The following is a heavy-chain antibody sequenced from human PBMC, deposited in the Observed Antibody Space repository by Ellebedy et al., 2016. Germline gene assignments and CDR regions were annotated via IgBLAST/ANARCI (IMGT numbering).Heavy chain of an antibody. Sequence: ASVKVSCXASGYTFTSYGINWVRQAPGQGLEWMGWISAYNGNTNYAQKLQGRVTMTTDTSTSTAYMELRSLRSDDTAVYYCAYCSSSSCYSGVNWFDPWGQGTLVTVSS. CDR2: ISAYNGNT. CDR1: GYTFTSYG. D-gene: IGHD2-2*02. V-gene: IGHV1-18*01. J-gene: IGHJ5*02. CDR3: AYCSSSSCYSGVNWFDP.